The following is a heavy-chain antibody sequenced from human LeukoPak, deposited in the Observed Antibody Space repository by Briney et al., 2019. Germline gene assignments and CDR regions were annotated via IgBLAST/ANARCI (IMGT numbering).Heavy chain of an antibody. J-gene: IGHJ4*02. CDR2: INPNSGGT. CDR1: GYTFTGYY. V-gene: IGHV1-2*06. D-gene: IGHD6-13*01. CDR3: VRSSSWYGDDY. Sequence: ASVKVSCKASGYTFTGYYMHWVRQAPGQGLEWMGRINPNSGGTNYAQKFQGRVTMTRDTSISTAYMELSRLRSGDTAVYYCVRSSSWYGDDYWGQGTLVTVSS.